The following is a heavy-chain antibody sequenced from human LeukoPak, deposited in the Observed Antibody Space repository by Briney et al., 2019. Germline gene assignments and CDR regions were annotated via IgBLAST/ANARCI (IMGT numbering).Heavy chain of an antibody. CDR1: GFTFSNYW. CDR2: IKQDGSEK. J-gene: IGHJ5*02. CDR3: ARGVWFDP. Sequence: GGSLRLSCAASGFTFSNYWMSWVRQAPGKGLEWVANIKQDGSEKYYADSVKGRFTISRDNSKNSLYLQKNSLRAEDTAVYYCARGVWFDPWGQGTLVTVSS. V-gene: IGHV3-7*01.